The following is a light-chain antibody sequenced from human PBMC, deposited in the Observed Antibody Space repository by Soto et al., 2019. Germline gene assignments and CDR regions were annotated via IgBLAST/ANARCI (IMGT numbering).Light chain of an antibody. J-gene: IGKJ1*01. CDR2: DAS. CDR3: QQRSNWPPTWT. V-gene: IGKV3-11*01. CDR1: QSVSSY. Sequence: EIVLTQSPATLSLSPGERATLSCRASQSVSSYLAWYQQQPGQAPRLLIYDASKRATGIPARFSGSGSGPDFTLTISSLEPEDFAVYYCQQRSNWPPTWTFGQGTKVEIK.